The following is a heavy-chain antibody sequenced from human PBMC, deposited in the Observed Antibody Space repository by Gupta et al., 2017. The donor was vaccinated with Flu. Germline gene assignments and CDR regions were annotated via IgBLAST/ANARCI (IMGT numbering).Heavy chain of an antibody. CDR1: GGSISSYY. Sequence: QVQLQESGPGLVKPSETLSLTCTVSGGSISSYYWSWIRQPPGKGLEWIGYIYYSGSTNYNPSLKSRVTISVDTSKNQFSLKLSSVTAADTAVYYCAREGYYYDSSGYDGYFDLWGRGTLVTVSS. CDR2: IYYSGST. J-gene: IGHJ2*01. D-gene: IGHD3-22*01. V-gene: IGHV4-59*01. CDR3: AREGYYYDSSGYDGYFDL.